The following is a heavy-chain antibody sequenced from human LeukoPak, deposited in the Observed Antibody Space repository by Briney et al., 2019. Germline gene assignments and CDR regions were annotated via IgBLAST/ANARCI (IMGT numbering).Heavy chain of an antibody. J-gene: IGHJ5*02. CDR3: ARDPGGHLRWFGELLYGPYNWFDP. Sequence: SVKVSCKASGGTFSSYAISWVRQAPGQGLEWMGGIIPIFGTANYAQKFQGRVTITADESTSTAYMELSSLRSEDTAVYYCARDPGGHLRWFGELLYGPYNWFDPWGQGTLVTVSS. CDR2: IIPIFGTA. V-gene: IGHV1-69*13. CDR1: GGTFSSYA. D-gene: IGHD3-10*01.